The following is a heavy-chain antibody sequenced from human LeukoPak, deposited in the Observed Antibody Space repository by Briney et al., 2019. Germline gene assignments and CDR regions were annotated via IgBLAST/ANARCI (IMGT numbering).Heavy chain of an antibody. Sequence: GGSLRLSCAVSGFTLRNYWMHWVRQVPGKRLVWVSRISGDGSVTNYVDSVKGRFTISRDNAKNTLFLQINSLRAEDTAVYYCARYSSSSGGASYYLDYWGHGTLVTVSS. CDR1: GFTLRNYW. CDR3: ARYSSSSGGASYYLDY. D-gene: IGHD6-6*01. CDR2: ISGDGSVT. J-gene: IGHJ4*01. V-gene: IGHV3-74*01.